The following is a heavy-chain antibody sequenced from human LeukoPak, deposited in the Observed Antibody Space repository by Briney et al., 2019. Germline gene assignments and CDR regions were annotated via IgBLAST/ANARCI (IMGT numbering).Heavy chain of an antibody. CDR3: ARGAPAYYYDSSGYYYGTD. Sequence: SETLSLTCAVYGGSFSGYYWSWIRQPPGKGLEWIGEINHSGSTNYNPSLKSRVTISVDTSKNQFSLKLSSVTAADTAVYYYARGAPAYYYDSSGYYYGTDWGQGTLVTVSS. V-gene: IGHV4-34*01. CDR1: GGSFSGYY. D-gene: IGHD3-22*01. J-gene: IGHJ4*02. CDR2: INHSGST.